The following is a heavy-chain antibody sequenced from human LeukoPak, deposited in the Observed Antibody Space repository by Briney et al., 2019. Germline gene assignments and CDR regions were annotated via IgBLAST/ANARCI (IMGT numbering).Heavy chain of an antibody. CDR3: ARDGASDILTGYFDY. CDR2: ILYDGSNK. CDR1: KFTFRNYA. D-gene: IGHD3-9*01. V-gene: IGHV3-30-3*01. J-gene: IGHJ4*02. Sequence: GRSLRLSCAASKFTFRNYAMHWVRQPPGKGLEWVTVILYDGSNKYYADSVKGRFTISRDNSKNTLYLQMNSLRAEDTAVYYCARDGASDILTGYFDYWGQGALVTVSS.